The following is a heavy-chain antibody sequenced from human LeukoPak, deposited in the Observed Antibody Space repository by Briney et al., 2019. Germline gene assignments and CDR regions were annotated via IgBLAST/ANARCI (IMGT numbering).Heavy chain of an antibody. V-gene: IGHV4-59*08. J-gene: IGHJ4*02. CDR1: GGSISSYY. D-gene: IGHD1-26*01. CDR2: IYYSGST. Sequence: SETLSLTCTVSGGSISSYYWSWIRQPPGKGLEWIWYIYYSGSTNYNPSLKSRVTISVDTSKNQFSLKLSSVTATDTAVYYCASRTRASHNFDYWGQGTLVTVSS. CDR3: ASRTRASHNFDY.